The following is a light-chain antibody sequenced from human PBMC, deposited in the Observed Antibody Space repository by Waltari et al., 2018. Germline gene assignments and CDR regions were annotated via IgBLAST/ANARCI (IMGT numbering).Light chain of an antibody. CDR1: NSDVGGYDH. CDR2: EVS. CDR3: SSYSNIKMYL. Sequence: QSALPQPASLSGSPGQSITISCTGSNSDVGGYDHVSWYQQHPGKVPKLLIYEVSNRPSGVSNRFFGFKSGITASLIISGLQAEDEADYYCSSYSNIKMYLFGTGTKVSVL. J-gene: IGLJ1*01. V-gene: IGLV2-14*01.